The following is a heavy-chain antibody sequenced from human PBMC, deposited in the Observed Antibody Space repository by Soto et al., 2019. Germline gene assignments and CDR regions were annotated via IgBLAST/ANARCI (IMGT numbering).Heavy chain of an antibody. CDR3: ARPLGGYYNYYYYYGMDV. Sequence: ASVKVSCKASGGTFSSYAISWVRQAPGQGLEWMGGIIPIFGTANYAQKFQGRVTITADESTSTAYMELSSLRSEDTAVYYCARPLGGYYNYYYYYGMDVWGQGXTVTVYS. D-gene: IGHD3-3*01. CDR1: GGTFSSYA. CDR2: IIPIFGTA. J-gene: IGHJ6*02. V-gene: IGHV1-69*13.